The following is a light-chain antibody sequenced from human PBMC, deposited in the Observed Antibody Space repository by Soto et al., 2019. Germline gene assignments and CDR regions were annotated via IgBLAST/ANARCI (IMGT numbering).Light chain of an antibody. CDR2: EVS. J-gene: IGLJ1*01. V-gene: IGLV2-14*01. CDR3: SSYTSSITYV. Sequence: QSVLTQPASVSGSPGQSITISCTGTSSDVGRYNYVSWYQQHPGKVPKLMIYEVSNRPSGVSSRFSGSKSGNTASLTISGLQAEDEADYYCSSYTSSITYVFGTGTKVTVL. CDR1: SSDVGRYNY.